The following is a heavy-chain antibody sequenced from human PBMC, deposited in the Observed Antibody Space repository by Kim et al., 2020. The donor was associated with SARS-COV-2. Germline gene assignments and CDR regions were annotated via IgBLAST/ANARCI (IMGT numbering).Heavy chain of an antibody. V-gene: IGHV3-48*02. CDR3: ARYYYGSGSYRALDY. J-gene: IGHJ4*02. Sequence: DSVKGRFTISSDNAKNSLYLPMNSLRDEDTAVYYCARYYYGSGSYRALDYWGQGTLVTVSS. D-gene: IGHD3-10*01.